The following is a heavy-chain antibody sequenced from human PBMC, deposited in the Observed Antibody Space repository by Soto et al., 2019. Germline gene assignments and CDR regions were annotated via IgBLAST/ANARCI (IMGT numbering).Heavy chain of an antibody. V-gene: IGHV4-31*03. D-gene: IGHD2-2*01. J-gene: IGHJ5*02. CDR3: AREGCSSTSCYAGNTWFDP. CDR1: GGSISSGGYY. CDR2: IYYSGST. Sequence: SETPSLTCTVSGGSISSGGYYWSWIRQHPGKGLEWIGYIYYSGSTYYNPSLKSRVTISVDTSKNQFSLKLSSVTAADTAVYYCAREGCSSTSCYAGNTWFDPWGQGTLVTVSS.